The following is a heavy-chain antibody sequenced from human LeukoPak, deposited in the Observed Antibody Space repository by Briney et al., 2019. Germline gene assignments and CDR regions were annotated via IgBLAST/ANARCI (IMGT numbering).Heavy chain of an antibody. CDR2: ISNSSSTI. V-gene: IGHV3-48*01. Sequence: PGGSLRLSCAASGFTFSSYSMNWVRQAPGKGLEWVSYISNSSSTIYYADSVKGRFTISRDNAKNSLYLQMNSLRAEDTAVYYCARDPYYDSSGYYVPFDYWGQGTLVTVSS. J-gene: IGHJ4*02. D-gene: IGHD3-22*01. CDR3: ARDPYYDSSGYYVPFDY. CDR1: GFTFSSYS.